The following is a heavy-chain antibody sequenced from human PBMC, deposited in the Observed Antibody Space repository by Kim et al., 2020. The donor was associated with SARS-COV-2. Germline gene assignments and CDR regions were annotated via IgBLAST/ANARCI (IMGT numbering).Heavy chain of an antibody. D-gene: IGHD2-15*01. CDR2: ISAYNGNT. J-gene: IGHJ6*02. CDR1: GYTFTSYG. Sequence: ASVKVSCKASGYTFTSYGISWVRQAPGQGLEWMGWISAYNGNTNYAQKLQGRVTMTTDTSTSTAYMELRSLRSDDTAVYYCARDRSASTATTPYYYYGMDVWGQGTTVTVSS. V-gene: IGHV1-18*04. CDR3: ARDRSASTATTPYYYYGMDV.